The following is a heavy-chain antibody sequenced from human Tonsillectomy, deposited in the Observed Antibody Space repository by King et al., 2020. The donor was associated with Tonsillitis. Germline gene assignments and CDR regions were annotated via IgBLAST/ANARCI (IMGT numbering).Heavy chain of an antibody. Sequence: VQLVESGGGLIQPGGSLRLSCAASGFPVRSNYMSWVRQAPGKGLEWVSVLYSEGTTYYAPSVRGRFTISRDNSKNTLYLQMNSLRAEDTAVYYCARGTRPGYFQHWGQGTLVTVSS. CDR1: GFPVRSNY. J-gene: IGHJ1*01. CDR2: LYSEGTT. V-gene: IGHV3-53*01. CDR3: ARGTRPGYFQH.